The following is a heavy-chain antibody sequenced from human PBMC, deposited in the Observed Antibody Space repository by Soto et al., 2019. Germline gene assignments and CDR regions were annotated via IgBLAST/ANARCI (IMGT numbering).Heavy chain of an antibody. CDR2: ISSSSSTI. J-gene: IGHJ4*02. CDR1: GFTFSSYS. CDR3: AREDDLGYYRSYHDY. D-gene: IGHD4-4*01. V-gene: IGHV3-48*01. Sequence: EVQLVESGGGLVQPGGSLRLSCAASGFTFSSYSMNWVRQAPGKGLEWVSYISSSSSTIYYADSVKGRFTISRDNAKNSLYLQMNSVRSEDTAVYYCAREDDLGYYRSYHDYWGQGTLVTVSS.